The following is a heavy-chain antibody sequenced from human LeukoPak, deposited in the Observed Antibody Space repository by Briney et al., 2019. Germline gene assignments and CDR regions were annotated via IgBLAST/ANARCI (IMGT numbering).Heavy chain of an antibody. Sequence: GASVKVSCKASGYTFTSYYMHWVRQAPGQGLEWMGIINPSGGSTIYAQKFQGRVNMTRDTSTRIAYMELSSLRSEDTAVYYCARDESRYGDYGPPYFDYWGQGTLVTVSS. CDR2: INPSGGST. CDR1: GYTFTSYY. CDR3: ARDESRYGDYGPPYFDY. V-gene: IGHV1-46*01. D-gene: IGHD4-17*01. J-gene: IGHJ4*02.